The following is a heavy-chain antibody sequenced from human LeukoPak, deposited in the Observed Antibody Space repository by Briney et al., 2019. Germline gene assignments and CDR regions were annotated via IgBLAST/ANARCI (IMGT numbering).Heavy chain of an antibody. J-gene: IGHJ3*02. D-gene: IGHD3-10*01. CDR2: IYHSGST. CDR3: AGIPGFGELASAFDI. Sequence: PSGTLSLTCAVSGGSISSGSWWNWVRQPPGKGLEWSGEIYHSGSTNCNPSLKSRVTISLDKSKNQFSLKLTSVTAADTAVYYCAGIPGFGELASAFDIGGQGTMVTVSS. CDR1: GGSISSGSW. V-gene: IGHV4-4*02.